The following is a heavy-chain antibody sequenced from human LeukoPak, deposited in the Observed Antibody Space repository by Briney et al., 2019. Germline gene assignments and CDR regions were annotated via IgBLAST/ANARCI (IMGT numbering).Heavy chain of an antibody. CDR2: INPNSGGT. V-gene: IGHV1-2*02. D-gene: IGHD3-22*01. CDR1: GYTFTGYY. CDR3: ARLGPIRQYYASSGYWYYFDY. J-gene: IGHJ4*02. Sequence: ASVKVSCKASGYTFTGYYMHWVRQAPGQGLESMGWINPNSGGTNYAQKFQGRVTMTRDTSISTAYMELSRLRSDDTAVYYCARLGPIRQYYASSGYWYYFDYWGQGTLVTVSS.